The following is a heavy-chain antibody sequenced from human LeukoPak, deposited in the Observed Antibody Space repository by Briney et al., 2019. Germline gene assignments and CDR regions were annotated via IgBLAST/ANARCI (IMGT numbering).Heavy chain of an antibody. Sequence: PGGSLRLSCAASGFTFSSYSMNWVRQAPGKGLEWGSSISSSSSYIYYADSVKGRFTISRDNAKNSLYLQMNSLRAEDTAVYYCARDPAMIVVGNFDYWGQGTLVTVSS. CDR1: GFTFSSYS. D-gene: IGHD3-22*01. V-gene: IGHV3-21*01. CDR2: ISSSSSYI. CDR3: ARDPAMIVVGNFDY. J-gene: IGHJ4*02.